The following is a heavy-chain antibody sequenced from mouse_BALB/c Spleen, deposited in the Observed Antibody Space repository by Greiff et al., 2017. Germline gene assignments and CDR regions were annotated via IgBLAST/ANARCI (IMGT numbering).Heavy chain of an antibody. J-gene: IGHJ3*01. CDR3: TRKLGRDWFAY. Sequence: VQLQQSGTVLARPGASVKMSCKASGYTFTSYWMHWVKQRPGQGLEWIGAIYPGNSETSYNQKFKGKAKLTAVTSTSTAYMELSSLTNEDSAVYYCTRKLGRDWFAYWGQGTLVTVSA. V-gene: IGHV1-5*01. CDR2: IYPGNSET. CDR1: GYTFTSYW. D-gene: IGHD4-1*01.